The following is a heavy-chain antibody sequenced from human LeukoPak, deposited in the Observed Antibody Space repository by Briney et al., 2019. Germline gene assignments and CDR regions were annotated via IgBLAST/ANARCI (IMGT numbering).Heavy chain of an antibody. CDR2: IYTSGST. J-gene: IGHJ5*02. D-gene: IGHD2-2*01. V-gene: IGHV4-4*09. CDR3: ARQVPAAWFDP. CDR1: GGSISSYY. Sequence: SETLSLTCTVSGGSISSYYWSWIRQPPGKGLEWIGYIYTSGSTNYNPSLKSRVTISVDTSKNQFSLKLSSATAADTAVYYCARQVPAAWFDPWGQGTLVTVSS.